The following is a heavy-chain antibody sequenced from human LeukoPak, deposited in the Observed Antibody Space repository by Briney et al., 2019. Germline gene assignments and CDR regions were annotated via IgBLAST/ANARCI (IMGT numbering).Heavy chain of an antibody. CDR1: GYTFSGYY. J-gene: IGHJ5*02. D-gene: IGHD3-10*01. CDR3: AVITMVRGVTPEP. CDR2: IDPNSGGT. Sequence: ASVKVSCKASGYTFSGYYMHWVRQAPGQGLEWMGWIDPNSGGTNYAQKFQGRVTMTRDTSISTAYMELSRLRSDDTAVYYCAVITMVRGVTPEPWGQGTLVTVSS. V-gene: IGHV1-2*02.